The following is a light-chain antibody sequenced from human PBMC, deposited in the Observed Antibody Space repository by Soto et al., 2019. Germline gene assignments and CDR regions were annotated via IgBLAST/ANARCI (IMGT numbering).Light chain of an antibody. J-gene: IGKJ4*01. CDR3: QQVTSYPPT. V-gene: IGKV1-9*01. Sequence: DIQLTQSPSFLSASVGDRVTITCRASQGISSYLAWFQQKPGKAPKLLIFAASTLQSGVPSRFSGSGSGTEFTLTISSLQPEDFATYYCQQVTSYPPTFGGGTKVEIK. CDR2: AAS. CDR1: QGISSY.